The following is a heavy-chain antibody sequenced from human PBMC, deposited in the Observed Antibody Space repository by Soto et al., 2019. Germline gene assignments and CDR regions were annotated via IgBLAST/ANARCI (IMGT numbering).Heavy chain of an antibody. CDR3: ARKEFLGVTPNYFDY. CDR1: GFTFSDYY. CDR2: ISSSSSYT. V-gene: IGHV3-11*06. Sequence: GGSLRLSCAASGFTFSDYYMSWIRQAPGKGLEWVSYISSSSSYTNYADSVKGRFTISRDNAKNSLYLQMNSLRAEDTAVYYCARKEFLGVTPNYFDYWGQGTLVTVSS. J-gene: IGHJ4*02. D-gene: IGHD2-21*02.